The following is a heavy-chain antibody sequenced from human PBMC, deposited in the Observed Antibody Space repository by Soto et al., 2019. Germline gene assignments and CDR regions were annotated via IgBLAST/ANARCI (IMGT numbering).Heavy chain of an antibody. CDR2: ISSGSSNI. CDR3: ASATVVAATGDF. Sequence: PGGSLTLSCAASGFAFRSYNMNWVRQAPGKGLEWVASISSGSSNIYYADSVKGRFTISRDNAKNSLFLQMDSLRAEDSAVYYCASATVVAATGDFWGQGTVVTVSS. CDR1: GFAFRSYN. D-gene: IGHD2-15*01. V-gene: IGHV3-21*01. J-gene: IGHJ4*02.